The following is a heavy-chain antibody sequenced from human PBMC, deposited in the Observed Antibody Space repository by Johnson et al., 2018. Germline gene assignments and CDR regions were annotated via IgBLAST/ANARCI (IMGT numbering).Heavy chain of an antibody. CDR1: GGSINSGTYF. CDR3: AGNGYFYMEV. CDR2: SYTSGRP. Sequence: QVQLQESGPGLVKPSQTLSLTCLVSGGSINSGTYFWSWIRQSAGRGLEWLGRSYTSGRPTYNPSLKSRVIISLDTSKNQFSLKLTSVTATDTAVYYCAGNGYFYMEVWGKGTTVTVSS. V-gene: IGHV4-61*02. J-gene: IGHJ6*03.